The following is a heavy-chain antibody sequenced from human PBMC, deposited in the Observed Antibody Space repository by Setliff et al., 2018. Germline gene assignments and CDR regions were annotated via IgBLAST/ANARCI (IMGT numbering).Heavy chain of an antibody. CDR2: INYGGNS. CDR1: GGSISTYY. CDR3: ARDTRVRDSSSVPSDTFDI. D-gene: IGHD2-15*01. Sequence: SETLSLTCSVSGGSISTYYWSWIRQPPGKGLEWIGNINYGGNSNYIPSLKSRVTISVDTPKNQFSLKLSSVTAADTAVYYCARDTRVRDSSSVPSDTFDIWGRGTMVTVSS. J-gene: IGHJ3*02. V-gene: IGHV4-59*01.